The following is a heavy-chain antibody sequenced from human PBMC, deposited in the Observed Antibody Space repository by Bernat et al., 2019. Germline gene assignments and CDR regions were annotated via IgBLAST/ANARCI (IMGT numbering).Heavy chain of an antibody. CDR1: GGSFSGYY. V-gene: IGHV4-34*01. Sequence: VQLQQWGAGLLKPSETLSLTCAVYGGSFSGYYWSWIRQPPGNGLGWIGEINHSGNTNYNPSLKSRVTISVDTSKNQFSLKLSSVTAADTAVYYCARGGGRLTTVTPMDYWGQGTLVTVSS. J-gene: IGHJ4*02. CDR2: INHSGNT. CDR3: ARGGGRLTTVTPMDY. D-gene: IGHD4-17*01.